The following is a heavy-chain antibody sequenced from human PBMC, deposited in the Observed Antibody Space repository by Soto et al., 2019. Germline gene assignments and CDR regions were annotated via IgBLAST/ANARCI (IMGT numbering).Heavy chain of an antibody. J-gene: IGHJ6*02. CDR2: SYYSGSA. Sequence: PSETLSLTCTVSGGSISGGGHYGIWIRQHPGKVLEWIGYSYYSGSAYYNPSLKSRVTISVDTSQNQFSLKLTSVTAADTAIYYCARVPNTGSYSDYGLDVWGQGTTVTVS. CDR3: ARVPNTGSYSDYGLDV. V-gene: IGHV4-31*03. CDR1: GGSISGGGHY. D-gene: IGHD1-26*01.